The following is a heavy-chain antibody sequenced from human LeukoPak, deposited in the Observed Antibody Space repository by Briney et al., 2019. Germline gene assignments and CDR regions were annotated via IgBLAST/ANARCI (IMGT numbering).Heavy chain of an antibody. J-gene: IGHJ4*01. D-gene: IGHD6-19*01. V-gene: IGHV3-30*04. Sequence: GGSLRLSCAASGFDFSSYAMHWVRQAPGKGLEWMAVIIYDGSNKNYADSVKGRFTISRDNSRDTLYMKMNSLRVEDTAVYYCARGVGETLSGWTLDYWGHGTLVAVSS. CDR1: GFDFSSYA. CDR2: IIYDGSNK. CDR3: ARGVGETLSGWTLDY.